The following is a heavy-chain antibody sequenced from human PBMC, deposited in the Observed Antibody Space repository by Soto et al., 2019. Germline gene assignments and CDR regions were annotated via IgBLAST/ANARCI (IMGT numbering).Heavy chain of an antibody. Sequence: QVQLVQSGAEVKKPGASVKVSCKASGYTFTNYDIHWVRQATGQGLEWMGWMNPDSGNTGQSKQFQGRVTMTRDTSISPAYMELSSLRSEDTAVYYCARGRFRRTWLDPWGQGTLVTVSS. CDR1: GYTFTNYD. CDR2: MNPDSGNT. CDR3: ARGRFRRTWLDP. V-gene: IGHV1-8*01. J-gene: IGHJ5*02. D-gene: IGHD3-16*01.